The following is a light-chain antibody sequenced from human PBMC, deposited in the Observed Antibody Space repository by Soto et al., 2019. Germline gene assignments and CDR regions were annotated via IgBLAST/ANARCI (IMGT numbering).Light chain of an antibody. CDR3: SQHNAYPRT. Sequence: DIQMTQSPSSLAASVGDRVTITCRASQGVGNEVGWYQQKPGKAPKRLIYAASTLQSGTPSRFSVSGSVTEFTLTISSLQTEDFATYFCSQHNAYPRTFGQGTRVEMK. J-gene: IGKJ1*01. V-gene: IGKV1-17*01. CDR1: QGVGNE. CDR2: AAS.